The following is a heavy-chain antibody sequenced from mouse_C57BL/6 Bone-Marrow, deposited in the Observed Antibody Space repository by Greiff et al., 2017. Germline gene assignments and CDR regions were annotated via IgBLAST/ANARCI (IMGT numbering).Heavy chain of an antibody. Sequence: EVKLVESGEGLVKPGGSLQISCAASGFTFSSYAMSWVRQTPAKRLEWVAYISSGGDYIYYADTVKGRFTISRDHARNTLYLQRSSLKSDDTAMYYCTREYFSWFAYWGQGTLGTVSA. CDR1: GFTFSSYA. CDR3: TREYFSWFAY. J-gene: IGHJ3*01. CDR2: ISSGGDYI. D-gene: IGHD5-1*01. V-gene: IGHV5-9-1*02.